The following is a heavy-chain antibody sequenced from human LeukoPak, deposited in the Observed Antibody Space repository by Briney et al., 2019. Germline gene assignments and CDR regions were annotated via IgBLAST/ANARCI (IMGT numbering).Heavy chain of an antibody. V-gene: IGHV3-21*01. CDR3: ARDGEYCSSTSCYEADPCYYYGVDV. CDR2: ISSSSSYI. Sequence: GGSLRLSCAASGFTFSSYSMNWVRQAPGKGLEWVSSISSSSSYIYYADSVKGRFTISRDNAKNSLYLQMNSLRAEDTAVYYCARDGEYCSSTSCYEADPCYYYGVDVWGQGTTVTVSS. CDR1: GFTFSSYS. D-gene: IGHD2-2*01. J-gene: IGHJ6*02.